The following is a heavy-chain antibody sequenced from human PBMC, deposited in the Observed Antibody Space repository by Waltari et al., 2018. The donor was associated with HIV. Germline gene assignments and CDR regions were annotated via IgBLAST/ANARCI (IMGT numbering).Heavy chain of an antibody. CDR1: GFTFSSYW. D-gene: IGHD2-2*01. V-gene: IGHV3-7*01. CDR2: IKQDGSEK. CDR3: ARDYSSTSCYYFDY. J-gene: IGHJ4*02. Sequence: EVQLVESGGGLVQPGGSLRLSCAASGFTFSSYWMSWVRQAPGKGLERWFNIKQDGSEKYYVESVKGRVTISRDNAKNSLYLQMSSLRAEDTAVYYCARDYSSTSCYYFDYWGQGTLVTVSS.